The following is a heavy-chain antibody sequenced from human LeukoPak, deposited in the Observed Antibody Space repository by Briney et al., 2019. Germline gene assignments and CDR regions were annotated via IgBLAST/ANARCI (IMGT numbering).Heavy chain of an antibody. J-gene: IGHJ4*02. D-gene: IGHD3-10*01. CDR1: GGPFIDHF. V-gene: IGHV4-34*01. Sequence: SETLSLTCAVYGGPFIDHFWSWVRQPPGKGLEWIGEINHRGNTRYSPSLKSRVTISHDMSKKQFSLKLSSVTAADTAVYYCARLGSNPSLLWFGEPFGGYWGQGTLVTVSS. CDR3: ARLGSNPSLLWFGEPFGGY. CDR2: INHRGNT.